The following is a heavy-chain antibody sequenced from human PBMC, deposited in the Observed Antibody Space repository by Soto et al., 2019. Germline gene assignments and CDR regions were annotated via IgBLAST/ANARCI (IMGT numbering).Heavy chain of an antibody. D-gene: IGHD5-18*01. J-gene: IGHJ6*02. CDR3: ARLTGWIQLWLRGVWFGGSHGFYYFGMDV. Sequence: QVQLVQSGAEVKKPGASVKVSCKASGYTFTSYGISWVRQAPGQGLEWLGWISAYNGNTNYAQKLQRRVTMTTDTCSSTAYMELRRFISDDAAVYCCARLTGWIQLWLRGVWFGGSHGFYYFGMDVWGQGNTVTVSS. V-gene: IGHV1-18*01. CDR1: GYTFTSYG. CDR2: ISAYNGNT.